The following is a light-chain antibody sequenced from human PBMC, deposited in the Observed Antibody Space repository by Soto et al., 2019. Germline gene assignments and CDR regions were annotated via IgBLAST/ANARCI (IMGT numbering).Light chain of an antibody. CDR1: QSRLSGSNNKNY. Sequence: DIVMTQSPDSLPVSLGERATINCKSSQSRLSGSNNKNYLTWYQQKPGQPPRLIISWASTREAGVPDRFSGSGSDTDFTLTISSLEPEDVAYYYCQQGYSAPLTFGGGTKVEIK. CDR2: WAS. V-gene: IGKV4-1*01. J-gene: IGKJ4*01. CDR3: QQGYSAPLT.